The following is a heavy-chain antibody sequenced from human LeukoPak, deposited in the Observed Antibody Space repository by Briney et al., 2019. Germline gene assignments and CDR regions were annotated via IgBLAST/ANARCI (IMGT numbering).Heavy chain of an antibody. CDR3: ARHRFPGATPVHFDY. CDR1: GESFSGYY. CDR2: INHRGRT. V-gene: IGHV4-34*01. J-gene: IGHJ4*02. Sequence: SETLSLTCAVYGESFSGYYWSWIRQPPGKGLEWIGEINHRGRTNYNPSLKSRVTISVDTSKNQFSLKLSSVTAADTAVYYCARHRFPGATPVHFDYWGQGTLVTVSS. D-gene: IGHD1-26*01.